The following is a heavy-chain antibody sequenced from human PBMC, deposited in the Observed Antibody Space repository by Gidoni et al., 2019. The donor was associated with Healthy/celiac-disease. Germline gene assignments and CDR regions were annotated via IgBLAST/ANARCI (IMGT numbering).Heavy chain of an antibody. CDR3: ARHRKYYGSGSYDSITNWFDP. CDR2: IYPGDSDT. CDR1: GYSFTSYW. Sequence: EVQLVQSGAEVKKPGESLKISCKGSGYSFTSYWIGWVRQMPVNGLEWMGIIYPGDSDTRYSPSFQGQVTISADKSISTAYLQWSSLKASDTAMYYCARHRKYYGSGSYDSITNWFDPWGQGTLVTVSS. D-gene: IGHD3-10*01. J-gene: IGHJ5*02. V-gene: IGHV5-51*01.